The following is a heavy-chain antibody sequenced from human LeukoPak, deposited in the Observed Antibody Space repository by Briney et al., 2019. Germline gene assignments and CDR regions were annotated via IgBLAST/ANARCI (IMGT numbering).Heavy chain of an antibody. CDR1: GYSISSGYY. V-gene: IGHV4-38-2*02. CDR2: IYHSGST. CDR3: ARDDGRVDV. Sequence: SETLSLTCTVSGYSISSGYYWGWIRQPPGKGLEWIGSIYHSGSTYYNPSLKSRVTISVDTSKDQFSLKLSSVTAADTAVYYCARDDGRVDVWGKGTTVTVSS. J-gene: IGHJ6*04.